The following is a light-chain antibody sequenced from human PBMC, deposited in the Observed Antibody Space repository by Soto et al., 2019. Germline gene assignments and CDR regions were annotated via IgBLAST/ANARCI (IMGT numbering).Light chain of an antibody. Sequence: QSALTQPASVSGSPGQSLTISCTGTNSDVGGYNYVSWYQHHPGRAPKLIMFDVNNRPSGVSNRFSGSKSGNTASLTISGLQAEDEADYYCGSYTSASADVLFGEGTKLTVL. CDR1: NSDVGGYNY. CDR3: GSYTSASADVL. V-gene: IGLV2-14*03. J-gene: IGLJ2*01. CDR2: DVN.